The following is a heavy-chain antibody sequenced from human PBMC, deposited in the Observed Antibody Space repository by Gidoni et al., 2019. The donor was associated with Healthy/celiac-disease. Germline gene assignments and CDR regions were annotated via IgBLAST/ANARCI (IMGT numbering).Heavy chain of an antibody. J-gene: IGHJ2*01. CDR1: GFPFADYG. Sequence: EVQLVESGGGVVRPGGSLRLSCAGAGFPFADYGMSWVRQAPGKGLEWVSGINCNGGSTGYADSVKGRFTISRDNAKNSLYLQMNSLRAEDTALYHCARVRDVSWYFDLWGRGTLVTVSS. CDR3: ARVRDVSWYFDL. CDR2: INCNGGST. V-gene: IGHV3-20*01.